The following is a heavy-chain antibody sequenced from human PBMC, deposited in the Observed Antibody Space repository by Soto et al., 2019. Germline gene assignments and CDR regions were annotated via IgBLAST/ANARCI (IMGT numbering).Heavy chain of an antibody. D-gene: IGHD3-10*02. CDR2: IYYSGIT. Sequence: QLQLQESGPGLVKSSETLSLTCTISGGSVSSSIYYWGWIRQSPGKGLEWIGSIYYSGITYYNPSLESRVTISVDTSKNQFSLTLSSVTAADTATYFCARNRAYVAEKSLYYFDYWGQGTLVTVSS. J-gene: IGHJ4*02. CDR1: GGSVSSSIYY. CDR3: ARNRAYVAEKSLYYFDY. V-gene: IGHV4-39*01.